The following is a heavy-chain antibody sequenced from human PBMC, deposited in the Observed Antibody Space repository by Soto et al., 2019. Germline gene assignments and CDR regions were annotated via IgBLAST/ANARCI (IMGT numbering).Heavy chain of an antibody. CDR3: ARDPFVVVPAASYYYYYGMDV. CDR2: IYHSGST. J-gene: IGHJ6*02. D-gene: IGHD2-2*01. Sequence: SETLSLTCAVSGGSISSSNWWSWVRQPPGKGLEWIGEIYHSGSTNYNPSLKGRVTISVDKSKNQFSLKLSSVTAADTAVYYCARDPFVVVPAASYYYYYGMDVWGQGTTVTVSS. CDR1: GGSISSSNW. V-gene: IGHV4-4*02.